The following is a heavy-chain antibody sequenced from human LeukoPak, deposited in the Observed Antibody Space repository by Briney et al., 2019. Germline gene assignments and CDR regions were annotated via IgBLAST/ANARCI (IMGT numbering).Heavy chain of an antibody. CDR1: GVTFSSYG. V-gene: IGHV3-30*18. D-gene: IGHD3-9*01. Sequence: PGGSLRLSCAASGVTFSSYGMHWVRQAPGKGLEWVAVISYDGSNKYYADSVKGRFTISRDNSKNTLYLQMNSLRAEDTAVYYCAKDAIPLRYFDWFFDYWGQGTLVTVSS. CDR3: AKDAIPLRYFDWFFDY. J-gene: IGHJ4*02. CDR2: ISYDGSNK.